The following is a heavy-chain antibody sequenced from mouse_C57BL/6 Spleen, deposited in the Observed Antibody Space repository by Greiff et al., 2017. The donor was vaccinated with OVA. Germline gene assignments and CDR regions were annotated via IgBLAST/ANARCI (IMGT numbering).Heavy chain of an antibody. V-gene: IGHV5-4*01. CDR2: ISDGGSYT. J-gene: IGHJ3*01. CDR1: GFTFSSYA. CDR3: AREAAVPY. D-gene: IGHD3-3*01. Sequence: EVKLMESGGGLVKPGGSLKLSCAASGFTFSSYAMSWVRQTPEKRLEWVATISDGGSYTYYPDNVKGRFTISRDNAKNNLYLQMSHLKSEDTAMYYCAREAAVPYWGQGTLVTVSA.